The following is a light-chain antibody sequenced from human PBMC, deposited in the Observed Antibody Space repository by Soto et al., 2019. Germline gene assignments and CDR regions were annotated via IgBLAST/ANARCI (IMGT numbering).Light chain of an antibody. CDR1: QSISTY. Sequence: DIQMSQSPSSLSASIGDRITITCRASQSISTYLNWYQQKTGKAPRLLIYGASTLQNGVPSRFSGSGSSTDYTLTINSLQPEDFAPYSCHPGFITPPLTCSGGTTVEMK. CDR3: HPGFITPPLT. CDR2: GAS. V-gene: IGKV1-39*01. J-gene: IGKJ4*01.